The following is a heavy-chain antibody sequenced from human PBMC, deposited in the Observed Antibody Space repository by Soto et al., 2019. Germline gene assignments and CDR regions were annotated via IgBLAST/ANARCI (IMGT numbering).Heavy chain of an antibody. Sequence: ASVKVSCKASGYTFTGYYMHWVRQAPGQGLEWMGWINPNSGGTNYAQKFQGRVTMTRDTSISTAYMELSRLRSDETAVYYCARDRSSKYYYYYGMDVWGQGTTVTVSS. CDR2: INPNSGGT. J-gene: IGHJ6*02. D-gene: IGHD6-13*01. CDR1: GYTFTGYY. CDR3: ARDRSSKYYYYYGMDV. V-gene: IGHV1-2*02.